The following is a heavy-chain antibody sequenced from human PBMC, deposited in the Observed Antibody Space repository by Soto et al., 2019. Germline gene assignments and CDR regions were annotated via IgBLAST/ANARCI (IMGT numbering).Heavy chain of an antibody. J-gene: IGHJ4*02. Sequence: GGSLRLSCAASGFSFRYYGMHWVRQAPGKGLEWVALISYDGSDEYYADSVKGRFTISRDNSNNTLYLQMNSPKSEDTAVYYCAKDRRDYGGNIFDYWGQGTVVTVPQ. V-gene: IGHV3-30*18. D-gene: IGHD4-17*01. CDR2: ISYDGSDE. CDR3: AKDRRDYGGNIFDY. CDR1: GFSFRYYG.